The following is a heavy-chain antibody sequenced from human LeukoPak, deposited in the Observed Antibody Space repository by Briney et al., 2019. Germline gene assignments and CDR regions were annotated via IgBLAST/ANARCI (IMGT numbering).Heavy chain of an antibody. CDR1: GDSITSSNNY. D-gene: IGHD6-6*01. J-gene: IGHJ4*02. V-gene: IGHV4-39*07. Sequence: PSETLSLTCTVSGDSITSSNNYWGWIRQPPGKGLEWIASINYSGSTSYNPSLKSRVTISVDTSKNQFSLKLSSVTAADTAVYYCARDRVPYSSSPKFDYWGQGTLVTVSS. CDR3: ARDRVPYSSSPKFDY. CDR2: INYSGST.